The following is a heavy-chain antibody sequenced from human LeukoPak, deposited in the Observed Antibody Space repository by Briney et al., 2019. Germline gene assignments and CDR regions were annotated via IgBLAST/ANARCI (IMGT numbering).Heavy chain of an antibody. CDR2: IYYSGST. Sequence: PSETLSLTCTVSGGSISSYYWSWIRQPPGKGLEWIGYIYYSGSTNYNPSLKSRVTISVDTSKNQFSLKLSSVTAADTAVYYCARHGLYSSGWYNYYYYYMDAWGKGTTVTVSS. CDR1: GGSISSYY. V-gene: IGHV4-59*08. J-gene: IGHJ6*03. D-gene: IGHD6-19*01. CDR3: ARHGLYSSGWYNYYYYYMDA.